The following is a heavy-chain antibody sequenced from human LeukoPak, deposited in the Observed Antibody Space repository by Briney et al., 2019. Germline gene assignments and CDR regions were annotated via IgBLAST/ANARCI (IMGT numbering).Heavy chain of an antibody. D-gene: IGHD3-10*01. CDR2: IYNSGST. CDR3: ARGLWFGERYYYYYYMDV. J-gene: IGHJ6*03. V-gene: IGHV4-38-2*02. CDR1: GYSISSGYY. Sequence: HPSETLSLTCTVSGYSISSGYYWGWIRQPPGKGLEWIGSIYNSGSTYYNPSLKSRVTISVDTSKNQFSLKLSSVTAADTAVYYCARGLWFGERYYYYYYMDVWGKGTTVTISS.